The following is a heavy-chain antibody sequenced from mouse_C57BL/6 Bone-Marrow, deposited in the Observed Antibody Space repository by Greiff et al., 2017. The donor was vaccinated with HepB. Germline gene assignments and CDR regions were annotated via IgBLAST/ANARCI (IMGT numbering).Heavy chain of an antibody. D-gene: IGHD1-1*01. V-gene: IGHV5-4*01. J-gene: IGHJ2*01. CDR2: ISDGGSYN. CDR3: ARAGDYGSSYGY. CDR1: GFTFSSYA. Sequence: EVQLVESGGGLVKPGGSLKLSCAASGFTFSSYAMSWVRQTPEKRLEWVATISDGGSYNYYPDNVKGRFTISRDNAKNNLYLQMRHLKSEDTAMYYCARAGDYGSSYGYWGQGTTLTVSS.